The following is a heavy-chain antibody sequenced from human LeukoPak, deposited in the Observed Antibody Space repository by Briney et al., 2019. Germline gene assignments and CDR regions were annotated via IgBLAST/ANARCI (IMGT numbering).Heavy chain of an antibody. V-gene: IGHV3-74*01. Sequence: PGGSLRLSCAASGFSFSSSWMHWVRQAPGKGLVWVSRINDDATSTSYADSVKGRFTISRDNAKNTLYLQMNSLRAEDTAVYYCATTGSGSYHDYWGQGTLVTASS. CDR2: INDDATST. CDR1: GFSFSSSW. J-gene: IGHJ4*02. D-gene: IGHD1-26*01. CDR3: ATTGSGSYHDY.